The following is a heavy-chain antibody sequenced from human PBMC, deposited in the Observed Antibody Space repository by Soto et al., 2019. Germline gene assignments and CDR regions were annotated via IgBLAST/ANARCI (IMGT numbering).Heavy chain of an antibody. CDR2: IHYSGST. D-gene: IGHD2-2*01. J-gene: IGHJ6*02. V-gene: IGHV4-39*07. CDR1: GGSISSSSYY. CDR3: ARGRLVPAAMWDPAYGMDV. Sequence: SETLSLTCTVSGGSISSSSYYWGWIRQPPGKGLEWIGSIHYSGSTYYNPSLKSRITISVDTSKNQFSLKLSSVTAADTAVYYCARGRLVPAAMWDPAYGMDVWGQGTTVTVSS.